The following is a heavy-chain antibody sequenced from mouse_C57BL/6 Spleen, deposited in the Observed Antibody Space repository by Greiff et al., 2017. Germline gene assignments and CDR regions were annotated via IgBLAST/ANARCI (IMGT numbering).Heavy chain of an antibody. CDR2: IDPEDGET. D-gene: IGHD1-1*01. Sequence: VQLQQSGAELVKPGASVKLSCTASGFNIKDYYMHWVKQRTEQGLEWIGRIDPEDGETKYAPKFQDKATIKADTSSNTAYLQHSSLTSEDTAVYYCALRLRYGDYWGQGTTLTVSS. V-gene: IGHV14-2*01. CDR3: ALRLRYGDY. J-gene: IGHJ2*01. CDR1: GFNIKDYY.